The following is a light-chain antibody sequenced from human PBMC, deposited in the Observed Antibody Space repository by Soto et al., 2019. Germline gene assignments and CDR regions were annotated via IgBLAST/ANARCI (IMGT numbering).Light chain of an antibody. Sequence: EIVLTQSPGTLSLSPGERATLSCRASQSISSSYLAWYQQKPAQAPRLLIYGASSRATGIPDRFSGSGSGTDFTLTISRLEPEDFAVYYCQQYGSSRGFTFGPGTKVDIK. CDR3: QQYGSSRGFT. J-gene: IGKJ3*01. CDR1: QSISSSY. CDR2: GAS. V-gene: IGKV3-20*01.